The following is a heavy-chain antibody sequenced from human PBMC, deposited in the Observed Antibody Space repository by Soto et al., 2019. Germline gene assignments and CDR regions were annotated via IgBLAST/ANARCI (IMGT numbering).Heavy chain of an antibody. D-gene: IGHD3-22*01. CDR3: AGEQPPTYYYDSSGYGAFYYFDY. V-gene: IGHV3-7*01. CDR2: IKQDGSEK. CDR1: GFTFSSYW. J-gene: IGHJ4*02. Sequence: GGSLRLSCAASGFTFSSYWMSWVRQAPGKGLEWVANIKQDGSEKYYVDSVKGRFTISRDNAKNSLYLQMNSLRAEDTAVYYCAGEQPPTYYYDSSGYGAFYYFDYWGQGTLVTVSS.